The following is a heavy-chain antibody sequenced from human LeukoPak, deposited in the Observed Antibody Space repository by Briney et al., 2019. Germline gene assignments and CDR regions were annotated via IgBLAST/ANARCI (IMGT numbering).Heavy chain of an antibody. J-gene: IGHJ4*02. D-gene: IGHD6-13*01. CDR3: ARLRQLGLCSSSGYFDY. Sequence: GGSLRLSCAASGFTFSSYAMHWVRQAPGKGLEWVAVISYDGSNKYYADSVKGRFTISRDNSKNTLYLQMNSLRAEDTAVYYCARLRQLGLCSSSGYFDYWGQGTLVTVSS. CDR1: GFTFSSYA. CDR2: ISYDGSNK. V-gene: IGHV3-30*04.